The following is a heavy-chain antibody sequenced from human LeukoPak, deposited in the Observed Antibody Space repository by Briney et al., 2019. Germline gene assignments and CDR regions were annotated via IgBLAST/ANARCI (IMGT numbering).Heavy chain of an antibody. Sequence: GGSLRLSCAASGFSFSNYIMHWVRQAPGKGLEWVAVTEYSGTNKYYADSMKGRFTISRDNSKNTLFLQMISLRPEDTAIYYCARELAGEALDVWGQGIMVTVSS. CDR1: GFSFSNYI. CDR3: ARELAGEALDV. V-gene: IGHV3-30-3*01. J-gene: IGHJ3*01. D-gene: IGHD3-10*01. CDR2: TEYSGTNK.